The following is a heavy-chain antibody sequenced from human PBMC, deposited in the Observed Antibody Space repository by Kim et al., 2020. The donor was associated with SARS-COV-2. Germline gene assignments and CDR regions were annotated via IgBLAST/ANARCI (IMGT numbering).Heavy chain of an antibody. V-gene: IGHV6-1*01. CDR1: GDSVSSSSGI. CDR3: ARGKFFDH. J-gene: IGHJ4*02. Sequence: SQTLSLTCAISGDSVSSSSGIWTWIRQSPSRGLEWLGRTYYTSKWNNDYAVSLKSRISINSDTSKNQSSPQLNSVTPEDTAVYYCARGKFFDHWGQGTLVTVSS. CDR2: TYYTSKWNN.